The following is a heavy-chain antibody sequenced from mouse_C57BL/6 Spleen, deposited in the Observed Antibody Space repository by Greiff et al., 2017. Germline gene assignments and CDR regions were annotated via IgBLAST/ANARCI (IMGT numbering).Heavy chain of an antibody. Sequence: QVQLQQPGAELVLPGASVKLSCKASGYTFTSYWMHWVKPRPGQGLEWIGEIDPSDSYTNYNQKFKGKSTLTVDKSASTAYMQLSSLTSEDSAVYYCARRKGATAYYFDYWGQGTTLTVSS. CDR1: GYTFTSYW. D-gene: IGHD1-2*01. J-gene: IGHJ2*01. CDR3: ARRKGATAYYFDY. CDR2: IDPSDSYT. V-gene: IGHV1-69*01.